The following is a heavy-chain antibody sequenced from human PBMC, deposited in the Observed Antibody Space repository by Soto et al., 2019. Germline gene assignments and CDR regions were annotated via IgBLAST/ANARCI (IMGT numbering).Heavy chain of an antibody. V-gene: IGHV3-30*18. D-gene: IGHD3-22*01. CDR3: AKAFSDYHDSISLGY. CDR2: ISYDGSHK. CDR1: EFTFSNYG. Sequence: QVHLVESGGGVVQPGRSLRLSCAASEFTFSNYGMHWVRQAPGKGLEWVAVISYDGSHKYYADSVKGRFTISRDNSKNTLYLQMNSLRVEDTAVYYCAKAFSDYHDSISLGYWGQGTLVNVSS. J-gene: IGHJ4*02.